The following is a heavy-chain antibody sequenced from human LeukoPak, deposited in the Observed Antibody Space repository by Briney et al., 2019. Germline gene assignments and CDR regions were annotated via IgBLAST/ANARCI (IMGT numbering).Heavy chain of an antibody. Sequence: GGSLRLSCAASGFTFSSYGIHWVRQAPGKGLEWVSFIRFDGNKYYADSVKGRFTISRDNSKNTLYLQMNSLRAEDTAVYYCAGPIAVAGTGGDYWGQGTLVTVSS. J-gene: IGHJ4*02. D-gene: IGHD6-19*01. CDR3: AGPIAVAGTGGDY. V-gene: IGHV3-30*02. CDR2: IRFDGNK. CDR1: GFTFSSYG.